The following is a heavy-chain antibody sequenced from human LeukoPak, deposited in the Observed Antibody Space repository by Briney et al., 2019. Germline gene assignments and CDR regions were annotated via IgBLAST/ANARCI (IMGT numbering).Heavy chain of an antibody. CDR2: INHSGST. Sequence: SETLSLTCAVYGGSFSGYYWSWIRQPPGKGLEWIGEINHSGSTNYNPSLKSRVTISVDTSKNQFSLKLSSVTAADTAVYSCARYIIYLRISDYWGQGTLVTASS. D-gene: IGHD3-3*01. J-gene: IGHJ4*02. V-gene: IGHV4-34*01. CDR1: GGSFSGYY. CDR3: ARYIIYLRISDY.